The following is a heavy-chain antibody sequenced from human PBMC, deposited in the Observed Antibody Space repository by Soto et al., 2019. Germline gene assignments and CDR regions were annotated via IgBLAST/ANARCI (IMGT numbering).Heavy chain of an antibody. D-gene: IGHD3-22*01. CDR2: ISSSSSYI. CDR1: GFPFSSYS. Sequence: PVESLNISCAASGFPFSSYSMNWVRQAPGKGLEWVSSISSSSSYIYYADSVKGRFTISRDNAKNSLYLQMNSLRAEDTAVYYCARDLTIWGPYDSSGKWYFDLWGRGTLVTVSS. V-gene: IGHV3-21*01. CDR3: ARDLTIWGPYDSSGKWYFDL. J-gene: IGHJ2*01.